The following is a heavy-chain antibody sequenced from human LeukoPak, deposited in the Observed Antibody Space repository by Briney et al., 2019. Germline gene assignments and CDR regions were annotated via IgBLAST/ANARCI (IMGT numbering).Heavy chain of an antibody. CDR2: ITGSGDIT. J-gene: IGHJ4*02. Sequence: GGSLRLSCAASRFTFSYYAMSWVRQAPGKGLEWVSAITGSGDITYYADSVKGRFTISRDNSKNTLYLQMNSLRAEDTAVYYCARDVYSSGWYTAYYFDYWGQGTLVTVSS. V-gene: IGHV3-23*01. CDR1: RFTFSYYA. D-gene: IGHD6-19*01. CDR3: ARDVYSSGWYTAYYFDY.